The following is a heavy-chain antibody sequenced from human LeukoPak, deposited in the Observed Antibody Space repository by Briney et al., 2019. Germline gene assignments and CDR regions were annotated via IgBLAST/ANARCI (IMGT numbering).Heavy chain of an antibody. D-gene: IGHD2-15*01. CDR2: INHNVREK. Sequence: GGSLRLSCAASGFTFRSYWMSCVRQAPGKGVEWVSNINHNVREKNNVGSVKGRFTISKDNAKKTLYLQMNSLRAEDTAVYHCARDGGPFDYWGQGTLLTVSS. V-gene: IGHV3-7*01. J-gene: IGHJ4*02. CDR1: GFTFRSYW. CDR3: ARDGGPFDY.